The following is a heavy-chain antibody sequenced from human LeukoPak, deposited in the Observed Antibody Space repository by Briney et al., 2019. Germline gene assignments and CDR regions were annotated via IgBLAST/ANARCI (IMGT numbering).Heavy chain of an antibody. J-gene: IGHJ6*04. CDR1: GFTFSNAW. D-gene: IGHD5-12*01. V-gene: IGHV3-15*01. Sequence: GGSLRLSCAASGFTFSNAWMSWVRQAPGKGLEWVGRIKSKTDGGTTDYAAPVKGRFTISRDDSTNTLYLQMNSLKTEDTAVYYCSGYSGYDPYYYYYGMDVWGKGTTVTVSS. CDR2: IKSKTDGGTT. CDR3: SGYSGYDPYYYYYGMDV.